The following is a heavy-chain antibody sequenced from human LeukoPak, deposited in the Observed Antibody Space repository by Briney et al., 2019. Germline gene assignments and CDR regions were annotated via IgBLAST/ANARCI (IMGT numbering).Heavy chain of an antibody. CDR2: INSDGIRT. D-gene: IGHD2-15*01. V-gene: IGHV3-74*01. CDR1: GFTFNSFW. J-gene: IGHJ6*03. CDR3: ARDHELYCSGGSCSRMDV. Sequence: GGSLRLSCAASGFTFNSFWMYWVRQVPGKGLLWVARINSDGIRTSHADSVQGRFTISRDNANNTLYLQMNSLRVEDTAVYYCARDHELYCSGGSCSRMDVWGKGTTVTISS.